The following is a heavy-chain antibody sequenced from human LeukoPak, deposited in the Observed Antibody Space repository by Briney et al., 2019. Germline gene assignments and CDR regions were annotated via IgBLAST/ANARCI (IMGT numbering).Heavy chain of an antibody. CDR2: IYSGGST. CDR3: ASSPTLPYAFDI. CDR1: GFTVSSNY. Sequence: GGSLRLSCAASGFTVSSNYMSWVRQAPGKGLEWVSVIYSGGSTYYADSVKGRFTISRDNSKNTLYLQMNSLRAEDTAVYYCASSPTLPYAFDIWGQGTMVTVSS. V-gene: IGHV3-53*01. J-gene: IGHJ3*02.